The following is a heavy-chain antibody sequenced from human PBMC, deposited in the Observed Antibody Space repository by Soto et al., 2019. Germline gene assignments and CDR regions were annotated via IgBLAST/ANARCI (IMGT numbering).Heavy chain of an antibody. V-gene: IGHV3-11*01. D-gene: IGHD3-10*01. CDR1: GFTFSDSF. Sequence: QVQLVESGGGLVKPGGSLRLSCAASGFTFSDSFMSWSRQTPGKGLEWLSYISGRDGNIYYAGSVRGRFTISRDNAKNSEYLQMNSRRAEEMAVYYCVGDQGPSYFAVWGKGTTGTVSP. J-gene: IGHJ6*04. CDR2: ISGRDGNI. CDR3: VGDQGPSYFAV.